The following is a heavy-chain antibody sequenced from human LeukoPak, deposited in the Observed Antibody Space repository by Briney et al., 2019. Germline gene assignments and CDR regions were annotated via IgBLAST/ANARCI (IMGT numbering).Heavy chain of an antibody. CDR2: IYYSGST. CDR1: GGSISSSSYY. J-gene: IGHJ4*02. CDR3: ARFSQYYDSPTHYLDY. Sequence: SETLSLTCTVSGGSISSSSYYWGWIRQPPGKGLEWIGKIYYSGSTYYNSSLKSRVTISVDTSKNQFSLKLSSVTAADTAVYYCARFSQYYDSPTHYLDYWGQGILVTVSS. D-gene: IGHD2/OR15-2a*01. V-gene: IGHV4-39*01.